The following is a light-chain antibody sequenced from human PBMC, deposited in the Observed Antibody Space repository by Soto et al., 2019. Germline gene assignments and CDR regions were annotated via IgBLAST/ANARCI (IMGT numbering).Light chain of an antibody. CDR3: QQSYSTPRT. CDR1: QSISSY. J-gene: IGKJ1*01. CDR2: AAS. V-gene: IGKV1-39*01. Sequence: DIQMTQSPSSLSASVGDRVTITCRASQSISSYLNWYQQKPVKAPKLLIYAASSLQSGVPSRFSGSGSGTDFTLTISSLPPEDFATYYCQQSYSTPRTFGQGTKVDIK.